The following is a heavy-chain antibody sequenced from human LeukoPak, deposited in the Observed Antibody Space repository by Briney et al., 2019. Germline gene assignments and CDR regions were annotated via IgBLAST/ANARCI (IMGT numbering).Heavy chain of an antibody. Sequence: ASVKVSCKASGGTFSSYAISWVRQAPGRGLEWMGGIIPIFGTANYAQKFQGRVTITADKSTSTAYMELSSLRSEDTAVYYCARAVDIVVVPAAYPYYYYGMDVWGKGTTVTVSS. CDR3: ARAVDIVVVPAAYPYYYYGMDV. J-gene: IGHJ6*04. D-gene: IGHD2-2*01. CDR1: GGTFSSYA. V-gene: IGHV1-69*06. CDR2: IIPIFGTA.